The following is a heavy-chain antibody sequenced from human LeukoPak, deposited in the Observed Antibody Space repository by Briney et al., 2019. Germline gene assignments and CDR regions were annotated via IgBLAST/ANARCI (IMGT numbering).Heavy chain of an antibody. V-gene: IGHV6-1*01. D-gene: IGHD2-2*01. CDR2: TYYTSKWYN. CDR3: ARGCSATSCLVFGMDV. CDR1: GDSVSSNSAA. Sequence: SQTLSLTCAISGDSVSSNSAAWNRIRQSPSRGLEWLGRTYYTSKWYNDYAVSVKSRITINPDTSKNQFSLQLNSVTPEDTAVYYCARGCSATSCLVFGMDVWGQGTTVTVSS. J-gene: IGHJ6*02.